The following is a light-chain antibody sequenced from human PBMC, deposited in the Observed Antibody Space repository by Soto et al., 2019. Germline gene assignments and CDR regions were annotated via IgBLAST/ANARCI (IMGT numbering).Light chain of an antibody. J-gene: IGLJ2*01. CDR3: QSYDSGLSAVL. CDR1: SSNIGADYV. V-gene: IGLV1-40*01. Sequence: QSVLTQPPSVSGAPGQRVTISCTGSSSNIGADYVVNWYQQFPGTAPKLLIYGNDNRPSGVPDRFSGSKSDTSASLAVTGLQAEDEADYYCQSYDSGLSAVLFGGGTKLTVL. CDR2: GND.